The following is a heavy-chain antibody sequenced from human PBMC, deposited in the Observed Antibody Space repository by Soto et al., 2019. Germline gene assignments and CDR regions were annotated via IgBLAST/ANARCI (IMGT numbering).Heavy chain of an antibody. CDR1: GFTFINYA. V-gene: IGHV3-23*01. D-gene: IGHD2-15*01. CDR2: ISGSGGVT. Sequence: GGSLRLSCAASGFTFINYAMNWVRQAPGKGLEWVSVISGSGGVTYYADSVKGRFTISRDNFKNTLYLQMNSLRADDTAVYYCAKGRGYFDYWGQGTLVTVSS. J-gene: IGHJ4*02. CDR3: AKGRGYFDY.